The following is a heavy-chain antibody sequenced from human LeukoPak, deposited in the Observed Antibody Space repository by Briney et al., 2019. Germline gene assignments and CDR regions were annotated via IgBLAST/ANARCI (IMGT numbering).Heavy chain of an antibody. CDR2: TFYRSKWYN. CDR1: GDSVSIDSAA. V-gene: IGHV6-1*01. Sequence: SPTLSLTFAISGDSVSIDSAAWNWIRQSPSRGLEWLGSTFYRSKWYNYYAVSVKSRITINPDTSKNQFSLQLNSVPPEDTAVYYCARSVNNWFDPWGQGTLVTVSS. J-gene: IGHJ5*02. CDR3: ARSVNNWFDP. D-gene: IGHD2-8*01.